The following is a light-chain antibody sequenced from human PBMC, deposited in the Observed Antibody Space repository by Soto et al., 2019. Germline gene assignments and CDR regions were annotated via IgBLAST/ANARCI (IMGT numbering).Light chain of an antibody. J-gene: IGKJ5*01. CDR1: QSISGY. CDR3: QQHYNFPIT. V-gene: IGKV3-11*01. Sequence: EIVLAQSPATLSFSPGASATLSCRASQSISGYLGWYQQKPGQAPRLLIYAASNRAAGIPARFSGSGSGTDFTLTISSLQPEDFAVYYCQQHYNFPITFGQGTRLEIK. CDR2: AAS.